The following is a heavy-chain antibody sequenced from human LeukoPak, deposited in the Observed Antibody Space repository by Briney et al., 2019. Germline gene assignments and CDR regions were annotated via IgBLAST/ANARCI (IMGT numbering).Heavy chain of an antibody. D-gene: IGHD1-26*01. CDR2: VNPNSGVT. CDR3: ARGGNYWPQWWFDP. V-gene: IGHV1-2*02. Sequence: ASVKVSCKASGYTFIGYYIHWVRQAPGQGLEWMGSVNPNSGVTDYAQKFQGRITMTRDTSISTAYMELNRLTSDDTAVYYCARGGNYWPQWWFDPWGRGTLVSVSS. CDR1: GYTFIGYY. J-gene: IGHJ5*02.